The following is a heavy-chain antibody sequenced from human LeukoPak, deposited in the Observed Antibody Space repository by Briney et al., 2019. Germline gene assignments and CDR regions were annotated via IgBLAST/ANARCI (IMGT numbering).Heavy chain of an antibody. CDR1: GHNLATHY. Sequence: GESLKISCKDSGHNLATHYINWVRQMPGKGLEWMGRIDPDDSYTNYSPAFQGRVTMSADKSSRKAYLQWSSLEASDTAMYYCARRPGGVLADTDFFESWGQGTLVIVSS. D-gene: IGHD3-16*01. J-gene: IGHJ4*02. V-gene: IGHV5-10-1*01. CDR2: IDPDDSYT. CDR3: ARRPGGVLADTDFFES.